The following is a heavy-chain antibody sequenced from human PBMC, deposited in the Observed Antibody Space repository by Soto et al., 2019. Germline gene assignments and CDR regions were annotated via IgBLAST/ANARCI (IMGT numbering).Heavy chain of an antibody. D-gene: IGHD6-19*01. J-gene: IGHJ6*02. CDR2: INPNCGGT. Sequence: QVQLVQSGAEVKKPGASVKFSCKASVYTFTDYYMHWVRQAPGQVLDWMGWINPNCGGTNYAQKFQGRVTMTRDTSISTASMELNRLRSDDTAVYYCARDQSPSCGWPCMDVWGQGTTVSVSS. V-gene: IGHV1-2*02. CDR3: ARDQSPSCGWPCMDV. CDR1: VYTFTDYY.